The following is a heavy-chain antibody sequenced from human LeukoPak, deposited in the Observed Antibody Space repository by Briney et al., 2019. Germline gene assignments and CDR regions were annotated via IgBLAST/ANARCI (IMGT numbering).Heavy chain of an antibody. J-gene: IGHJ4*02. CDR1: GFTFSSYA. D-gene: IGHD6-19*01. Sequence: GGSLRLSCAASGFTFSSYAMSWVRQAPGKGLEWVSAISGSGGSTYYADSVKGRFTISRDNSKNTLYLQMNSLRAEDTAVYYCAKDWRGGIAVAGFDYWGQGTLVTVSS. V-gene: IGHV3-23*01. CDR3: AKDWRGGIAVAGFDY. CDR2: ISGSGGST.